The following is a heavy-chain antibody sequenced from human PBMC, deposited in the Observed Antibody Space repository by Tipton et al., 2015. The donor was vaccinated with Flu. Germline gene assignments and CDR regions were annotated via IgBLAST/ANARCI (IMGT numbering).Heavy chain of an antibody. Sequence: QLVQSGGGLIQPGGSLRLSCKVSGFDFSVYGMHWVRQAPGKGLEWVAVIWYDGSNIHYADSVKGRFTISRDNSKNTLYLQMNGLRAEDTAVYYCARDEGVVNYYFGMDVWGQGTTVTVSS. V-gene: IGHV3-33*01. CDR2: IWYDGSNI. J-gene: IGHJ6*01. CDR1: GFDFSVYG. CDR3: ARDEGVVNYYFGMDV.